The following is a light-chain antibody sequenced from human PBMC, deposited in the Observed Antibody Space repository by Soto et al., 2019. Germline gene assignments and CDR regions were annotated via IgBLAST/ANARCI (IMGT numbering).Light chain of an antibody. CDR1: QPVNNN. CDR3: QQYEKWPPSIT. CDR2: GAS. Sequence: IVMTQSPATLSVSPVDRVTLSCRSSQPVNNNLAWYQHKPGHAPRLLIYGASTRATGISARFSGGGSGTEFTLTISSLQSEDFALYFCQQYEKWPPSITFGQGTRLEIK. V-gene: IGKV3-15*01. J-gene: IGKJ5*01.